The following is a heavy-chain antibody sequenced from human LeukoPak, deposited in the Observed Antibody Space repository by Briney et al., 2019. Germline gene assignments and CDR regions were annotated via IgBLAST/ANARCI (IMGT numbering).Heavy chain of an antibody. CDR3: ARAEDVGAADY. CDR1: GYTFTSCD. Sequence: GASVKVSCKASGYTFTSCDINWVRQATGQGLEWMGWMNPNSGNTGYAQKFQGRVTITRNTSISTAYMELSSLRSEDTAVYYCARAEDVGAADYWGQGTLVTLSS. CDR2: MNPNSGNT. J-gene: IGHJ4*02. D-gene: IGHD1-26*01. V-gene: IGHV1-8*03.